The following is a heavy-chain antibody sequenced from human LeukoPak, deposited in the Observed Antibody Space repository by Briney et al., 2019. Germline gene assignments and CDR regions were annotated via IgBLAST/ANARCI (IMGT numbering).Heavy chain of an antibody. V-gene: IGHV4-61*02. CDR2: IYTSGST. D-gene: IGHD5-18*01. CDR3: ARGGPRYSYGLFDP. Sequence: PSETLSLTCTVSGGSISSGSYYWSWIRQPAGKGLEWIGRIYTSGSTNYNPSLKSRVTISVDTSKNQFSLKLSSVTAADTAVYYCARGGPRYSYGLFDPWGQGTLVTVSS. CDR1: GGSISSGSYY. J-gene: IGHJ5*02.